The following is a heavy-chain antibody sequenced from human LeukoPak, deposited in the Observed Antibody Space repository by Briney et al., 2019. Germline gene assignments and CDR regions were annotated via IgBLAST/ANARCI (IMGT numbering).Heavy chain of an antibody. Sequence: PGASLRLSCAASGFTFSSYGMSWVRQAPGKGLEWVSTISATGGGTVYADSVKGRFTISRDNSENILLLQMNSLRADDTAVYYCAKDWATLPSRLSPFDSWGQGILVTVSS. J-gene: IGHJ4*02. CDR1: GFTFSSYG. D-gene: IGHD6-6*01. CDR3: AKDWATLPSRLSPFDS. CDR2: ISATGGGT. V-gene: IGHV3-23*01.